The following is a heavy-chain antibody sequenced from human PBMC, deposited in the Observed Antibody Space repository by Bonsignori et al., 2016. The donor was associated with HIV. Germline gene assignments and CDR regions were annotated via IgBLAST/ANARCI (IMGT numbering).Heavy chain of an antibody. D-gene: IGHD5-12*01. J-gene: IGHJ4*02. CDR2: IYPGDSDT. Sequence: VRQMPGKGLEWMGVIYPGDSDTRYSPSFQGHVTISVDESTSSAYLQWHSLKASDTAMYYCVRQAWGVWIYFDFWGQGTVVTVSS. V-gene: IGHV5-51*01. CDR3: VRQAWGVWIYFDF.